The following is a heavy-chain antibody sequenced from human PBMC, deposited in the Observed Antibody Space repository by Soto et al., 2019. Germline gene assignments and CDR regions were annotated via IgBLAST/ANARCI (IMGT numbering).Heavy chain of an antibody. J-gene: IGHJ4*02. Sequence: QVQLVESGGGVVQPGRSLRLSCAASGFRFSSFGIHWVRQAPGKGLEWVAVISYDGSKKYYADSMKGRCTISRDNSKNTLYMQLNSLREEDTAVYYCARETPLAPNTFDYWGRGTLVTFSS. CDR2: ISYDGSKK. CDR3: ARETPLAPNTFDY. D-gene: IGHD6-6*01. V-gene: IGHV3-30-3*01. CDR1: GFRFSSFG.